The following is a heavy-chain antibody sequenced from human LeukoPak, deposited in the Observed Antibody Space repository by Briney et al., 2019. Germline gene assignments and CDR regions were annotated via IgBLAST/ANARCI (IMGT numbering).Heavy chain of an antibody. J-gene: IGHJ4*02. CDR2: ISSSSSYI. D-gene: IGHD3-16*02. Sequence: PGGSLRLSCAASGFTFSSYSMNWVRQAQGQGLDWVSSISSSSSYIYYEDSVKGRFTISRDNAKNSLYLQMHSLRAEDTAVYYCASDYDYVWESYRAGFDYWGQGTLVTVSS. CDR1: GFTFSSYS. CDR3: ASDYDYVWESYRAGFDY. V-gene: IGHV3-21*01.